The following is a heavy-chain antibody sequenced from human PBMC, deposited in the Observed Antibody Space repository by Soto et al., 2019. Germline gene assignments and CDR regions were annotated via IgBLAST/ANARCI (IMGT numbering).Heavy chain of an antibody. V-gene: IGHV3-21*01. Sequence: GSLRLSCAASGFTFSLYIMIWVRQAPGKGLELFASITSSSSYIYYEDSEKGRFTISRDKATNSLFLRLESVRAEDTAVYFCVRARSTGSRSEYWGEGT. CDR3: VRARSTGSRSEY. CDR2: ITSSSSYI. D-gene: IGHD2-15*01. J-gene: IGHJ4*02. CDR1: GFTFSLYI.